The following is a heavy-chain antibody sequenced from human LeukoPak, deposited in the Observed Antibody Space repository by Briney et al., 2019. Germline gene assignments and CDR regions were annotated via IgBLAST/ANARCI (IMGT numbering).Heavy chain of an antibody. V-gene: IGHV1-2*02. CDR2: INPNSGGT. Sequence: ASVKVSCKASGYTFTGYYMHWVRQAPGQGLEWMGWINPNSGGTNYAQKFQGGVTMTRDTSISTAYMELSRLRSDDTAVYYCARDQYIVVVPAAQPVDYWGQGTLVTVSA. D-gene: IGHD2-2*01. CDR3: ARDQYIVVVPAAQPVDY. J-gene: IGHJ4*02. CDR1: GYTFTGYY.